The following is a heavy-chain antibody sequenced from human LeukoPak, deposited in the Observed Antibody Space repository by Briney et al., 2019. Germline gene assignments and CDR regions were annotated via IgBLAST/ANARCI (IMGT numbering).Heavy chain of an antibody. V-gene: IGHV3-53*01. D-gene: IGHD6-19*01. J-gene: IGHJ4*02. Sequence: GSLRLSCAAYGFTVSSNYKNWVRQAPGKGLEWVSVIYSGGATYYADSVRGRFTISKDNSKNTLYLQMNSLRAEDTAVYYCAKSGSRDWDYFEFWGPGTLVTASS. CDR2: IYSGGAT. CDR3: AKSGSRDWDYFEF. CDR1: GFTVSSNY.